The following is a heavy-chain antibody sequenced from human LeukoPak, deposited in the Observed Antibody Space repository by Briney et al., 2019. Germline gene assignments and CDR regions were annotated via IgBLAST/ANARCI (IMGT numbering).Heavy chain of an antibody. CDR2: INPNSGGT. CDR3: AREGRPYGSGSHWFDP. D-gene: IGHD3-10*01. Sequence: ASVKVSCKASGYTFTGYYMHWVRQAPGQGLEWMGWINPNSGGTNYAQKFQGRVTMTTDTSTSTAYMELRSLRSDDTAVYYCAREGRPYGSGSHWFDPWGQGTLVTVSS. CDR1: GYTFTGYY. V-gene: IGHV1-2*02. J-gene: IGHJ5*02.